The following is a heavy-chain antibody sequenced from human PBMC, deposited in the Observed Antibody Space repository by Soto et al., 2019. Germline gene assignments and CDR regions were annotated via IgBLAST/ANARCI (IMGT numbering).Heavy chain of an antibody. D-gene: IGHD1-1*01. CDR2: IYYSGST. V-gene: IGHV4-31*03. J-gene: IGHJ6*02. CDR3: ARDWNGDYYYYGMDV. Sequence: PSETLSLTCTVSGGSISSGGYYWSWIRQHPGKGLEWIGYIYYSGSTYYNPSLKSRVTISVDTSKNQFSLKLSSVTAADTAVYYCARDWNGDYYYYGMDVWGQGTTVTVSS. CDR1: GGSISSGGYY.